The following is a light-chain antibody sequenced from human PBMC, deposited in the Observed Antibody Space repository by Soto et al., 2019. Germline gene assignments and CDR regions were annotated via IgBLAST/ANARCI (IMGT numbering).Light chain of an antibody. CDR3: VAWDDTLDAQV. CDR2: RNN. V-gene: IGLV1-47*01. J-gene: IGLJ3*02. CDR1: TSNIGNSH. Sequence: QSVLTQSPSESGTPGQRATISCSGSTSNIGNSHVYWYQQLAGTAHRLLFQRNNERPSGVPDRFSGSKSGTSVSLAISGLRSDDEATYYCVAWDDTLDAQVFGGGTKLTVL.